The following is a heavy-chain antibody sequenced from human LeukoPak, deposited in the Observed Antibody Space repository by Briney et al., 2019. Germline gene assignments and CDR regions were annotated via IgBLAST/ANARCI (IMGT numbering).Heavy chain of an antibody. Sequence: GGSLRLSCAASGFTFSSYWMSWVRQAPGKGLEWVANIKQDGSEKYYVDSVKGRFTISRDNAKNSLYLQMDSLRAEDTAVYYCAATVNYYYYGMDVWGKGTTVTVSS. CDR3: AATVNYYYYGMDV. J-gene: IGHJ6*04. CDR1: GFTFSSYW. D-gene: IGHD5-12*01. CDR2: IKQDGSEK. V-gene: IGHV3-7*03.